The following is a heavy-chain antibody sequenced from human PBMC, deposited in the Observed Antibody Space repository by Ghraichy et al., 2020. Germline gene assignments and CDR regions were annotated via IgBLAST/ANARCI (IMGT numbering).Heavy chain of an antibody. Sequence: GGSLRLSCAASGFTFSSYEMNWVRQAPGKGLEWVSYISSSGSTIYYADSVKGRFTISRDNAKNSLYLQMNSLRAEDTAVYYCARDPPKYYYDSSGQLDYWGQGTLVTVSS. D-gene: IGHD3-22*01. CDR1: GFTFSSYE. CDR3: ARDPPKYYYDSSGQLDY. V-gene: IGHV3-48*03. CDR2: ISSSGSTI. J-gene: IGHJ4*02.